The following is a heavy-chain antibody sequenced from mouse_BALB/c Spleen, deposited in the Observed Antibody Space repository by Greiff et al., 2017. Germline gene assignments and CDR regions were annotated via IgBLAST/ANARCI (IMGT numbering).Heavy chain of an antibody. J-gene: IGHJ3*01. D-gene: IGHD1-2*01. V-gene: IGHV1S29*02. CDR1: GYTFTDYN. Sequence: DVKLQESGPELVKPGASVKISCKASGYTFTDYNMHWVKQSHGKSLEWIGYIYPYNGGTGYNQKFKSKATLTVDNSSSTAYMELRSLTSEDSAVYYCARRGFITTATPFAYWGQGTLVTVSA. CDR3: ARRGFITTATPFAY. CDR2: IYPYNGGT.